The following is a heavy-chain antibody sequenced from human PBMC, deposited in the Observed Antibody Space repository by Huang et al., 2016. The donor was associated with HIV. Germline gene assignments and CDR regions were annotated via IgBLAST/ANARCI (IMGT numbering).Heavy chain of an antibody. J-gene: IGHJ3*02. CDR1: GFTFDDYG. D-gene: IGHD3-22*01. Sequence: EVQLVESGGGVVRPGGSLRLSCAASGFTFDDYGMSWVRQAPGKGVEWCSGINWNGGRTGYADSVKGRFTISRDNAKNSLYLQMNSLRAEDTALYHCARQTYYYDSSGYGAGAFDIWGQGTMVTVSS. CDR2: INWNGGRT. CDR3: ARQTYYYDSSGYGAGAFDI. V-gene: IGHV3-20*01.